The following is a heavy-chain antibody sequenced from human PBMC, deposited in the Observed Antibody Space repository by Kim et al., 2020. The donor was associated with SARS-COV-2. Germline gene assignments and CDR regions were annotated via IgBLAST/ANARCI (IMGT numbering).Heavy chain of an antibody. Sequence: ASVKVSCKASGYTFTSYAMHWVRQAPGQRLEWMGWINAGNGNTKYSQKFQGRVTITRDTSASTAYMELSSLRSEDTAVYYCARAPAVAALGDYWGQGTLVTVSS. CDR1: GYTFTSYA. J-gene: IGHJ4*02. V-gene: IGHV1-3*01. CDR3: ARAPAVAALGDY. D-gene: IGHD6-19*01. CDR2: INAGNGNT.